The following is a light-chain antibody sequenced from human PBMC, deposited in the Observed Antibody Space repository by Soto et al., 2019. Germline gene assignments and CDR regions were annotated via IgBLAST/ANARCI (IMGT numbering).Light chain of an antibody. J-gene: IGKJ5*01. V-gene: IGKV1-39*01. CDR2: AAS. CDR3: KKSYSTPIT. CDR1: PSICSY. Sequence: DIQMTQSPSSLSASVGDSVTITCQASPSICSYLNWYQQKPGKANKLLIYAASSLQSGVPSRFSGSGPGTDFTLTISSLQPEDFATYYCKKSYSTPITVGKGKRLEIK.